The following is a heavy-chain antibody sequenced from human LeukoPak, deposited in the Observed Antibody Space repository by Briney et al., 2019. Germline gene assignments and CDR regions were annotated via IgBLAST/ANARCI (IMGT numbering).Heavy chain of an antibody. V-gene: IGHV4-34*01. D-gene: IGHD6-13*01. CDR2: INHSGST. J-gene: IGHJ5*02. CDR1: GGSFSGYY. CDR3: ARGRPATYIAAAGKRGWFDP. Sequence: PSETLSLTCAGYGGSFSGYYWSWIRQPPGKGLEWIGEINHSGSTNYNPSLKSRVAISVDTSKNQFSLKLSSVTAADTAVYYCARGRPATYIAAAGKRGWFDPWGQGTLVTVSS.